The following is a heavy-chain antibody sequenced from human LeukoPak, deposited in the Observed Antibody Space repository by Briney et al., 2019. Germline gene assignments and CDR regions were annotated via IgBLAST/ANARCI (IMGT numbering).Heavy chain of an antibody. V-gene: IGHV4-39*01. CDR3: ATYYCGGDCYSGYFDY. Sequence: PSETLSLTRTVSGGSISSSSYYWGWIRQATGKGLEWIGNIYYSGSTYYNPSLKSRVTISVDTSKKQFSLKLSSVTAADTAVYYCATYYCGGDCYSGYFDYWGQGTLVTASS. CDR2: IYYSGST. D-gene: IGHD2-21*02. CDR1: GGSISSSSYY. J-gene: IGHJ4*02.